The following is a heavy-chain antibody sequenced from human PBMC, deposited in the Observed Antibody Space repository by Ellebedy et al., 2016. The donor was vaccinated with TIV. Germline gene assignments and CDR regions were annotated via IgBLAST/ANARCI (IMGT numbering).Heavy chain of an antibody. D-gene: IGHD3-10*01. CDR2: IDPCYSYT. J-gene: IGHJ5*02. CDR3: ARQGSGTYPGRFDP. Sequence: GESLKISCTGSGYNFTSYWINWVRQMPGKGLEGMGRIDPCYSYTSYSPSFQGHVTISADKSINTASLQWSSLKASATAMYYCARQGSGTYPGRFDPWGQGTLVTVSS. CDR1: GYNFTSYW. V-gene: IGHV5-10-1*01.